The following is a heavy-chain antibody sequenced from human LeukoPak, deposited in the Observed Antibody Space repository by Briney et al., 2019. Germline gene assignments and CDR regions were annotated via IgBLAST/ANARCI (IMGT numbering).Heavy chain of an antibody. CDR2: IIPIFGTA. J-gene: IGHJ6*03. V-gene: IGHV1-69*05. CDR3: ARSNDSPNYMDV. CDR1: GGTFSSYA. Sequence: VASVKVSCKASGGTFSSYAISWVRQAPGQGLEWMGGIIPIFGTANYAQKFQGRVTITTDESTSTAYMELSSLRSEGTAVYYCARSNDSPNYMDVWGKGTTVTVSS. D-gene: IGHD3-3*01.